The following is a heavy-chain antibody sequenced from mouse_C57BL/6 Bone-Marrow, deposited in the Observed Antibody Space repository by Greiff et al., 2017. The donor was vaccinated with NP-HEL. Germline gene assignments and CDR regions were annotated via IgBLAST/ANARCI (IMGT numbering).Heavy chain of an antibody. CDR3: AREGGLRRRTYAMDY. V-gene: IGHV5-16*01. CDR1: GFTFTDYY. J-gene: IGHJ4*01. D-gene: IGHD2-4*01. CDR2: INPDGSST. Sequence: EVQLLQPEAGLVQPGTSMKLSCTASGFTFTDYYMPWVRQIPEKGLEWIANINPDGSSTYYLDSLKSRFIISIDNAKNILYLQMSSLKSEDTATYYCAREGGLRRRTYAMDYWGQGTSVTVSS.